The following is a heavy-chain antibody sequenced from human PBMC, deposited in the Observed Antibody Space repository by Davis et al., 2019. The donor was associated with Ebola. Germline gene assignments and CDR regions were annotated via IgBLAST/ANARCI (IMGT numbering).Heavy chain of an antibody. CDR3: ARGIGED. D-gene: IGHD2-21*01. CDR2: ISSSSNYI. J-gene: IGHJ4*02. CDR1: GFTFGSYA. V-gene: IGHV3-21*01. Sequence: GGSLRLSCAASGFTFGSYAVTWARQVPGKGLEWVSFISSSSNYIYYADSVKGRFTVSRDNAKNSLYLQMNSLRAEDTAVYYCARGIGEDWGQGTLVTVSS.